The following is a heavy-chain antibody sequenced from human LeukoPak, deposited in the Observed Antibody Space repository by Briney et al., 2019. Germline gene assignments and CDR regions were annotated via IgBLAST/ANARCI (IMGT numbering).Heavy chain of an antibody. D-gene: IGHD3-10*01. J-gene: IGHJ4*02. CDR2: IIPIFGPA. CDR3: ARGRITMVRGEEPFDY. CDR1: GGTFSSYA. V-gene: IGHV1-69*05. Sequence: SVKVSCKASGGTFSSYAISWVRQAPGQGLEWMGGIIPIFGPANYAQKFQGRVTITTDESTSTAYMELSSLRSEDTAVYYCARGRITMVRGEEPFDYWGQGTLVTVSS.